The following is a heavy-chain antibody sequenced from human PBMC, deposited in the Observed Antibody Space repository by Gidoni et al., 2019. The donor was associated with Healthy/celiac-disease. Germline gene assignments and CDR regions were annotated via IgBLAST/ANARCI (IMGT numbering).Heavy chain of an antibody. CDR2: INPNSGGT. J-gene: IGHJ4*02. CDR3: ARGLNRYGSGSPPPGY. D-gene: IGHD3-10*01. Sequence: QVQLVQSGAEVKKPGASVKVSCKASAYNFTGYYMHWVRQAPGQGLEWMGWINPNSGGTNYAQKCKGRVTMTRDTSISTAYMELSRLRSDDTAVYYCARGLNRYGSGSPPPGYWGQGTLVTVSS. V-gene: IGHV1-2*02. CDR1: AYNFTGYY.